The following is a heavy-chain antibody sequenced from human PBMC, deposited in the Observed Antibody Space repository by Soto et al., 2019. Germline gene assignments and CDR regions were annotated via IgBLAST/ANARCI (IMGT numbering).Heavy chain of an antibody. V-gene: IGHV3-21*01. CDR2: ISSSSSYI. D-gene: IGHD2-2*01. CDR3: ARMPTPNPPDAFDI. J-gene: IGHJ3*02. Sequence: GGALRLSCAASGFTFSSYSMNWVRQAPGKGLEWVSSISSSSSYIYYADSVKGRFTISRDNAKNSLYLQMNSLRAEDTAVYYCARMPTPNPPDAFDIWGQGTMVT. CDR1: GFTFSSYS.